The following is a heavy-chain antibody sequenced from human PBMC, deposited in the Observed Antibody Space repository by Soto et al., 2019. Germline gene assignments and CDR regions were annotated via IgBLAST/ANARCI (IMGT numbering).Heavy chain of an antibody. CDR3: ATDTGDIEVVPATT. V-gene: IGHV3-21*04. CDR2: ISPSSTYI. Sequence: GGSLRLSCAASGLNFEKCSMNWVRQPPGKGPEWLASISPSSTYIRYADSVRGRFTISRDNARNSLSLQMMNLRADDTAIYYCATDTGDIEVVPATTWGQGTLVTVSS. D-gene: IGHD2-15*01. J-gene: IGHJ4*02. CDR1: GLNFEKCS.